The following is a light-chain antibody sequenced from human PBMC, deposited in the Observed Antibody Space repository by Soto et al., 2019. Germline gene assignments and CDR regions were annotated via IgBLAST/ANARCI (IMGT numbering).Light chain of an antibody. CDR2: SNN. Sequence: HSVRTQPPSASGTPGQRVTISCSGSSSNIGSNTVNWYQQLPGTAPKLLIYSNNQRPSGVPDRFSGSKSGTSASLAISGLQSEDEADYYCAAWDDSLNGHVLGTGTKVTV. CDR3: AAWDDSLNGHV. CDR1: SSNIGSNT. V-gene: IGLV1-44*01. J-gene: IGLJ1*01.